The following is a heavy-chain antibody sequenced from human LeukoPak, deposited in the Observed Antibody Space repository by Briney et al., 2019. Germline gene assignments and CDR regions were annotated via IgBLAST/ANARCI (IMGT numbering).Heavy chain of an antibody. D-gene: IGHD6-13*01. V-gene: IGHV4-34*01. Sequence: SETLSLTCAVYGGSFSGYYWSWIRQPPGKGLEWIGEINHSGSTNYNPSLKSRVTISVDTSKNQFSLKLSSVTAADTAVYYCARVGSSSSWPRSVWRVFDLWGRGTLVTVSS. CDR3: ARVGSSSSWPRSVWRVFDL. CDR2: INHSGST. CDR1: GGSFSGYY. J-gene: IGHJ2*01.